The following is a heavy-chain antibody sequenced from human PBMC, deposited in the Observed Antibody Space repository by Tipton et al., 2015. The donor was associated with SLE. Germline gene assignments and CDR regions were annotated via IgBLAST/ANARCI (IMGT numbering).Heavy chain of an antibody. D-gene: IGHD2-2*01. V-gene: IGHV3-9*01. CDR2: ISWNSGDI. Sequence: SLRLSCAASGFSFADYAMHWVRQGPGKGLEWVSGISWNSGDIVYADSVRGRFTVSRDNAKTSLYLQMSGLRPEDTAFYYCAKGRVPSQVPETCNDYNGIDVRGQGTTV. CDR3: AKGRVPSQVPETCNDYNGIDV. J-gene: IGHJ6*02. CDR1: GFSFADYA.